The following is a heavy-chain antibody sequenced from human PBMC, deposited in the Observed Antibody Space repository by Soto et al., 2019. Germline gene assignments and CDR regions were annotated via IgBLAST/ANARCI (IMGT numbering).Heavy chain of an antibody. CDR2: IYYSGSI. J-gene: IGHJ6*02. CDR1: GGSISRYY. V-gene: IGHV4-59*01. CDR3: ARDLRDSGSYPSYGMDV. D-gene: IGHD1-26*01. Sequence: SDTLSVTWTVSGGSISRYYWSWIRQPPGKGLEWIGYIYYSGSINYNPSLKSRVTISVDTSKNQFSLKLSSVTAADTAVYYCARDLRDSGSYPSYGMDVWGQGTTVTVSS.